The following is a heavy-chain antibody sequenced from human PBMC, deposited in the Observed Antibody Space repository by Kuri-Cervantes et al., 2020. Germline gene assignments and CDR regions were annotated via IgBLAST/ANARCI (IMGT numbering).Heavy chain of an antibody. CDR2: MYHSGST. Sequence: GSLRLSCTVSGGSIKSFHWSWIRQPPGKGLEWIGSMYHSGSTYYNPSLKSRVTISVDTSKNQISLKLSSVTAADTALYYCAKDPSYDRSAVFDFWGQGTLVTVSS. CDR3: AKDPSYDRSAVFDF. CDR1: GGSIKSFH. D-gene: IGHD3-22*01. V-gene: IGHV4-38-2*02. J-gene: IGHJ5*01.